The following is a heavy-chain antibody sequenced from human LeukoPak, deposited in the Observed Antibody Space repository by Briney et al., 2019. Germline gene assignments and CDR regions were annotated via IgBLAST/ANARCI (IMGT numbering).Heavy chain of an antibody. V-gene: IGHV1-24*01. CDR2: FYPEDGET. Sequence: ASVKVSCKVSGYTLTELSMHWVRQAPGKGLEWMGGFYPEDGETIYAQKFQGRVTMTEDTSTDTAYMELSSLRSEDTAVYYCATFTPYCGGDCPDYWGQGTLVTVSS. D-gene: IGHD2-21*02. J-gene: IGHJ4*02. CDR1: GYTLTELS. CDR3: ATFTPYCGGDCPDY.